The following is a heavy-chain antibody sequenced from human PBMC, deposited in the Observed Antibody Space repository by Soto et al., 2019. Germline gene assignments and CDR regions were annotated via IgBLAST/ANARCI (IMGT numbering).Heavy chain of an antibody. D-gene: IGHD3-10*01. CDR2: ISSSGGST. Sequence: GGSLRLSCAASGFIFSSYAMSWVRQAPGKGLEWVSAISSSGGSTYYADSVKGRFTISRDNSKNTLYLQMNSLRAEDTAVYYCAKKGSFYGSGNFFDYWGPGTLVTVSS. CDR3: AKKGSFYGSGNFFDY. J-gene: IGHJ4*02. V-gene: IGHV3-23*01. CDR1: GFIFSSYA.